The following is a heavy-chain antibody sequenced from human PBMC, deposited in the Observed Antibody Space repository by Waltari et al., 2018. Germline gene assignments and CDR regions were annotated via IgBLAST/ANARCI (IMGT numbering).Heavy chain of an antibody. J-gene: IGHJ4*02. CDR1: GFDFANFE. CDR3: IKGGWVDD. D-gene: IGHD3-16*01. CDR2: IDPTGDET. Sequence: EVQLLESGGRLVRRGGSLRLSSAASGFDFANFEMTWGRQAPGEGLEWLSFIDPTGDETHYADSVMGRFTVYRDNSRNTMFLQMTGLRVDDTAVYHCIKGGWVDDWGQGTLVTVSS. V-gene: IGHV3-23*05.